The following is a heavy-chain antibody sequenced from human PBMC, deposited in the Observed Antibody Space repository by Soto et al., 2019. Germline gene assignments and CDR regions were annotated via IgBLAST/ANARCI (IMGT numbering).Heavy chain of an antibody. Sequence: GGSLRLSCVASGFTFSNFWMNWVRQTPGKGLEWVANIKPDGTAQAYVDSVKGRFTVSRDNAKNSLYLQMNSLRADDTAIYFWWAWENSNNPWGQGTLVTVSS. D-gene: IGHD1-26*01. CDR1: GFTFSNFW. V-gene: IGHV3-7*01. CDR3: WAWENSNNP. CDR2: IKPDGTAQ. J-gene: IGHJ5*02.